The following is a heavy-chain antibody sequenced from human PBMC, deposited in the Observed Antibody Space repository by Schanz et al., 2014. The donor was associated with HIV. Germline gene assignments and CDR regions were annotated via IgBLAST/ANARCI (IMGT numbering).Heavy chain of an antibody. CDR1: GFTFSTYA. D-gene: IGHD4-17*01. CDR2: IWSDGNNK. Sequence: QVQLVESGGGVVQPGRSLRLSCVASGFTFSTYAMHWVRQAPGKGLEWVAVIWSDGNNKYYGDSVKGRFTISRDNSKNTLYLQMNNLRAEDTAVYGCARQGLRFSFWLDYWGQGTLVTVSS. J-gene: IGHJ4*02. V-gene: IGHV3-33*08. CDR3: ARQGLRFSFWLDY.